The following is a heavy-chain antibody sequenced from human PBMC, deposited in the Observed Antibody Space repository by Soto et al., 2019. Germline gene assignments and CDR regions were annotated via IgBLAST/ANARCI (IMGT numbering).Heavy chain of an antibody. D-gene: IGHD2-15*01. J-gene: IGHJ6*02. CDR1: GYYITNGYY. Sequence: SETLSITATVSGYYITNGYYWGWIRKPPGQGLEWIGTIYHSGSTYYNPSLKTRVTISVDTSKNQFSLKLSSVTAADTAVYYCARALYCSGGSCSPLRGMDVWGQGPTVTVFS. CDR2: IYHSGST. V-gene: IGHV4-38-2*02. CDR3: ARALYCSGGSCSPLRGMDV.